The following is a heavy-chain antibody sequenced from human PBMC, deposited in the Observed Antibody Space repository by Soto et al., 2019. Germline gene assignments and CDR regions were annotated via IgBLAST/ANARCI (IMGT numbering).Heavy chain of an antibody. CDR2: IIPIFGTA. J-gene: IGHJ6*02. CDR3: ATPGSPLDYDYGMDV. Sequence: QVQLVQSGAEVKKPGSSVKVSCKASGGTFSSYAISWVRQAPGQGLEWMGGIIPIFGTANYAQKFQGRVTSTADESTGTAYMELSSLRSEDTAVYYCATPGSPLDYDYGMDVWGQGTTVTVSS. D-gene: IGHD2-15*01. V-gene: IGHV1-69*12. CDR1: GGTFSSYA.